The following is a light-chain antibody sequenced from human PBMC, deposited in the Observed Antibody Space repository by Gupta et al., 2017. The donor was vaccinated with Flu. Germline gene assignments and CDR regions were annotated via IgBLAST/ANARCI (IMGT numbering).Light chain of an antibody. CDR2: LGS. CDR1: QSLLRDNGYNY. V-gene: IGKV2-28*01. Sequence: DIVMTHPPPSCLVTPGEQASISCRSSQSLLRDNGYNYLDWYLQKPGQSPQLLIYLGSFRASGVPDRCSGSGSGTDFTLKISRVEAGDVGFYYCMEAQPTYTFGQGTKLEIK. CDR3: MEAQPTYT. J-gene: IGKJ2*01.